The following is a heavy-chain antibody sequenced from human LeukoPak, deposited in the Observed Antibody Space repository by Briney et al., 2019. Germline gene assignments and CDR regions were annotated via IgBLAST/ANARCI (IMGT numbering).Heavy chain of an antibody. CDR3: ARGLGKRTRGVILSVYYYYYMDV. J-gene: IGHJ6*03. Sequence: PSETLSLTCAVYGGSFSGYYWSWIRQPPGKGLEWIGEINHSGSTNYNPSLKSRVTISVDTSKNQFSLKLSSVTAADTAVYYCARGLGKRTRGVILSVYYYYYMDVWGKGTTVTVSS. CDR1: GGSFSGYY. CDR2: INHSGST. V-gene: IGHV4-34*01. D-gene: IGHD3-10*01.